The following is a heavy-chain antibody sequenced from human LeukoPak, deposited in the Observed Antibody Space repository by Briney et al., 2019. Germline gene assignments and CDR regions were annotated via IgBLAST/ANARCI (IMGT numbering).Heavy chain of an antibody. CDR3: TRDRFYAMDA. CDR1: TVTTRNSW. J-gene: IGHJ6*02. V-gene: IGHV3-74*03. Sequence: GGSLRLSCAASTVTTRNSWMHWVRQAPGKGLVWVSRITIDGSSITYADSVRGRFTISRHSAKNTLYLQMNSLRAEDTAVYYCTRDRFYAMDAWGQGTTVTVSS. CDR2: ITIDGSSI.